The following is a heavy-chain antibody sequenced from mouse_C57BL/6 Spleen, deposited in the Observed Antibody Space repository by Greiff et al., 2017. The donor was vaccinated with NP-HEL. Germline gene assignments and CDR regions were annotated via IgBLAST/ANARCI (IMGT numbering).Heavy chain of an antibody. CDR3: ARVFDSSGYWFAY. V-gene: IGHV1-64*01. CDR1: GYTFTSYW. CDR2: IHPNSGST. Sequence: QVQLQQSGAELVKPGASVKLSCKASGYTFTSYWMHWVKQRPGQGLEWIGMIHPNSGSTNYNEKFKSKATLTVDKSSSTAYMQLSSLTSEDSAVYYCARVFDSSGYWFAYWGQGTLVTVSA. J-gene: IGHJ3*01. D-gene: IGHD3-2*02.